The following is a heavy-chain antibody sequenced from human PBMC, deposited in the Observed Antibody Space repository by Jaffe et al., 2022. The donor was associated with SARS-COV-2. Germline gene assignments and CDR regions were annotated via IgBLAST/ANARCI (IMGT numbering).Heavy chain of an antibody. D-gene: IGHD2-2*01. CDR2: ISYDGSNK. V-gene: IGHV3-30*04. J-gene: IGHJ6*03. Sequence: QVQLVESGGGVVQPGRSLRLSCAASGFTFSSYAMHWVRQAPGKGLEWVAVISYDGSNKYYADSVKGRFTISRDNSKNTLYLQMNSLRAEDTAVYYCARDFVVVPAAWSSYYMDVWGKGTTVTVSS. CDR3: ARDFVVVPAAWSSYYMDV. CDR1: GFTFSSYA.